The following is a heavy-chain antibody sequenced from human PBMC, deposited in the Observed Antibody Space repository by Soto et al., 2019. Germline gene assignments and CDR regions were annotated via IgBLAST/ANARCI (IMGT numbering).Heavy chain of an antibody. V-gene: IGHV1-69*02. CDR1: GGTFSSYT. CDR2: IIPILGIA. J-gene: IGHJ6*02. Sequence: QVQLVQSGAEVKKPGSSVKVSCKASGGTFSSYTISWVRQAPGQGLEWMGRIIPILGIANYAQKFQGRVTITADKSTSTAYMELSSLRSEDTAVYYWARRGEMASHEGYYYYGMDVWGQGTTVTVSS. D-gene: IGHD5-12*01. CDR3: ARRGEMASHEGYYYYGMDV.